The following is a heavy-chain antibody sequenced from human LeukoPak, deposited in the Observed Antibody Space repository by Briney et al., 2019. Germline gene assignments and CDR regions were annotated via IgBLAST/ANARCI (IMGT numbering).Heavy chain of an antibody. D-gene: IGHD2-2*01. V-gene: IGHV4-38-2*01. J-gene: IGHJ6*03. CDR1: GYSISSGYY. Sequence: SETLSLTCAVSGYSISSGYYWGWIRPPPGKGLEWIGIIYHSGSTYYNPSLKSRVTISVDTSKNQFSLKLSSVTAADTAVYYCARVHCSSTSCSRENYYYYMDVWGKGTTVTVSS. CDR2: IYHSGST. CDR3: ARVHCSSTSCSRENYYYYMDV.